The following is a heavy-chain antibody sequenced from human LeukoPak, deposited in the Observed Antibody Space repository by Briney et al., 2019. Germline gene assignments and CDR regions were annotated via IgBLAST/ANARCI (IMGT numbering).Heavy chain of an antibody. CDR3: ARGYCTSTNCNNWFDP. J-gene: IGHJ5*02. Sequence: GGTLRLSCAASGFTFSTHGMSWVRQGPGEGLEWVSAISGGGDMTHYTDSVKGRFTISRDNSRNVLYLQMNSLRADDAAIYYCARGYCTSTNCNNWFDPWGQGALVTVSS. CDR1: GFTFSTHG. CDR2: ISGGGDMT. D-gene: IGHD2-2*01. V-gene: IGHV3-23*01.